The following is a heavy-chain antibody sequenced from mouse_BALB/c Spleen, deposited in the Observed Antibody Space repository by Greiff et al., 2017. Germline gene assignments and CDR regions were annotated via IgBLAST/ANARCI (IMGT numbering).Heavy chain of an antibody. D-gene: IGHD1-1*01. J-gene: IGHJ4*01. CDR1: GYTFTYYN. Sequence: VQLQQSGPELVKPGASVKISCKASGYTFTYYNMHWVKQSHGKSLEWIGYIYPYNGGTGYNQKFKSKATLTVDNSSSTAYMELRSLTSEDSAVYYCASGHYYGSSYVRAMDYWGQGTSVTVSA. CDR3: ASGHYYGSSYVRAMDY. CDR2: IYPYNGGT. V-gene: IGHV1S29*02.